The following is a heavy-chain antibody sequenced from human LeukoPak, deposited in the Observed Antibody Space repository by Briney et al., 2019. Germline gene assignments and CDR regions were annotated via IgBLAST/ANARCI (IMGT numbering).Heavy chain of an antibody. CDR3: AKDSSGSYYHSDY. V-gene: IGHV3-23*01. D-gene: IGHD1-26*01. CDR2: ISGSGGST. J-gene: IGHJ4*02. CDR1: GFTFSSYA. Sequence: PGGSLRLSCAASGFTFSSYAMSWVCQAPGKGLEWVSAISGSGGSTYYADSVKGRFTISRDNSKNTLYLQMNSLRAEDTAVYYCAKDSSGSYYHSDYWGQGTLVTVSS.